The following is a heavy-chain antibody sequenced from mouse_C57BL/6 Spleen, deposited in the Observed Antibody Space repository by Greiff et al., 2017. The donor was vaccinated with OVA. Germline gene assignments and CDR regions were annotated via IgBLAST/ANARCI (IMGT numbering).Heavy chain of an antibody. J-gene: IGHJ4*01. D-gene: IGHD2-3*01. CDR3: ARAYDGYNYAMDY. V-gene: IGHV3-6*01. CDR1: GYSITSGYY. CDR2: ISYDGSN. Sequence: EVHLVESGPGLVKPSQSLSLTCSVTGYSITSGYYWNWIRQFPGNKLEWMGYISYDGSNNYNPSLKNRISITRDTSKNQFFLKLNSVTTEDTATYYCARAYDGYNYAMDYWGQGTSVTVSS.